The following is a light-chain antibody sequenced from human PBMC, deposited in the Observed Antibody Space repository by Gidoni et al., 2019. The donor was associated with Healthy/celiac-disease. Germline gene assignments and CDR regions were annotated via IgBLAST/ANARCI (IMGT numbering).Light chain of an antibody. J-gene: IGKJ4*01. CDR3: QQYYTSPLT. Sequence: DIVMTQSPDSLAASLGERATINCKSSQSVLYSSNNKNYLAWYQQKAGQPPNLLIYWASTRESGVPDRCSGSGSGTDFTLTISSLQAADVAVYYCQQYYTSPLTFGGGTKVEIK. V-gene: IGKV4-1*01. CDR1: QSVLYSSNNKNY. CDR2: WAS.